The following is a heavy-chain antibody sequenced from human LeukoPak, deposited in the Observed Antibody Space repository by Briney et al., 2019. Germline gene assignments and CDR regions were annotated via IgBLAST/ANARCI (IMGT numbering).Heavy chain of an antibody. J-gene: IGHJ6*02. V-gene: IGHV3-30*18. CDR2: ISYDGSNK. CDR3: AKDPAKYSSSWYGRYYYYYYGMDA. Sequence: GGSLRLSCAASGFSFSSYGMHWVGQAPGTGLEWVAVISYDGSNKYYANSVKGRFTISRDNSKNTLYLQMNSLRAEDTAVYYCAKDPAKYSSSWYGRYYYYYYGMDAWGQGTTVTVSS. CDR1: GFSFSSYG. D-gene: IGHD6-13*01.